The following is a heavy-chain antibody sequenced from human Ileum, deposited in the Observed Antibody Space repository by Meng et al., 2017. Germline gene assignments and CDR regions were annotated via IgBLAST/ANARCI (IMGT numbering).Heavy chain of an antibody. D-gene: IGHD6-19*01. J-gene: IGHJ4*02. Sequence: QVQLQQWGAGLLKPSETLSLTCAVYGVSFSGYYWSWIRQPPGKGLEWIGEINHSGSTNYNPSLKSRVTISVDTSKNQFSLKLSSVTAADTAVYYCARTSGWFYYWGQGTLVTVSS. CDR3: ARTSGWFYY. CDR1: GVSFSGYY. CDR2: INHSGST. V-gene: IGHV4-34*01.